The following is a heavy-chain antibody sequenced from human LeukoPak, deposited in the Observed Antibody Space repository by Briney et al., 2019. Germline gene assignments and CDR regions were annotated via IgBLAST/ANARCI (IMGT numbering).Heavy chain of an antibody. CDR1: GFTFSSYA. D-gene: IGHD2-2*01. J-gene: IGHJ4*02. CDR2: ISVSGGST. CDR3: ASLPGAATRFDY. V-gene: IGHV3-23*01. Sequence: GGSLRLSCAASGFTFSSYAMTWVRQAPGKGLEWVSSISVSGGSTYYADSVKGRLTISRDNSRNTLYLQMHSLRADDTAVYYCASLPGAATRFDYWGQGTLVTVSS.